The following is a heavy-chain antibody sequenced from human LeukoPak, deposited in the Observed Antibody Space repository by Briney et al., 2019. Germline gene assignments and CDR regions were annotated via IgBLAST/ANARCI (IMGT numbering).Heavy chain of an antibody. V-gene: IGHV1-18*01. Sequence: ASVKVSCKTSGYTFTDFTMHWFRQAPGQGLEWMGWISAYNGNTNYAQKLQGRVTMTTDTSTSTAYMELRSLRSDDTAVYYCARDRFDYWGQGTLVTVSS. CDR3: ARDRFDY. CDR2: ISAYNGNT. J-gene: IGHJ4*02. CDR1: GYTFTDFT.